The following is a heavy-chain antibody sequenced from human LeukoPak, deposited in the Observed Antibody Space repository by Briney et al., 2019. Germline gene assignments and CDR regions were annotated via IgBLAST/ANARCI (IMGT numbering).Heavy chain of an antibody. V-gene: IGHV1-18*01. D-gene: IGHD3-10*01. CDR2: ISAYNGNT. Sequence: ASVKVSCKASGYSFTSYGISWVRQAPGQGLEWMGWISAYNGNTKYAQNLQGRVTMTTDTSASTAYMELSSLRSEDTAVYYCALISGGWFGELLSPGYFDYWGQGTLVTVSS. J-gene: IGHJ4*02. CDR3: ALISGGWFGELLSPGYFDY. CDR1: GYSFTSYG.